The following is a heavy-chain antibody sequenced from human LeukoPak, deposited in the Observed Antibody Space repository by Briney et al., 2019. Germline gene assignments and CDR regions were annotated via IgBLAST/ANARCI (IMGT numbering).Heavy chain of an antibody. CDR1: GYTFTIYG. Sequence: GASVKVSCKASGYTFTIYGVIWVRQAPGQGLEWMGWISGYNGNTNYAQKLQDRVTMTTDTSTSTAYMELRSLRSDDTAVYYCVRTVLYYDSSGWPDFWGQGTLVTVSS. J-gene: IGHJ4*02. D-gene: IGHD3-22*01. CDR3: VRTVLYYDSSGWPDF. V-gene: IGHV1-18*01. CDR2: ISGYNGNT.